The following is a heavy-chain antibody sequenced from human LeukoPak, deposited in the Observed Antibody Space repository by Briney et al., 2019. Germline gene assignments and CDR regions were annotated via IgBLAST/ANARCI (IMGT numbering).Heavy chain of an antibody. J-gene: IGHJ4*02. CDR3: ARDLRGYSYGYYY. V-gene: IGHV3-21*04. CDR1: GFTFSSYS. Sequence: GGSLRLSCAASGFTFSSYSMNWVRQAPGKGLEWVSSISSSSSYIYYADSVKGRFTISRDNAKNSLYLQMSSLRAEDTAVYYCARDLRGYSYGYYYWGQGTLVTVSS. CDR2: ISSSSSYI. D-gene: IGHD5-18*01.